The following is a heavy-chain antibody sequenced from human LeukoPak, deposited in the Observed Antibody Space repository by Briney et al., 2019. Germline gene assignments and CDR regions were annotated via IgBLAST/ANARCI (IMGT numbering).Heavy chain of an antibody. CDR2: IKYDEIEK. D-gene: IGHD5-18*01. CDR3: ARDTGALVTHFDY. V-gene: IGHV3-7*03. J-gene: IGHJ4*02. CDR1: GFTFSNYW. Sequence: GGSLRLSCAASGFTFSNYWMSWVRQAPGKGLEWVANIKYDEIEKYHEDSVKGRFTISRDNAKNSIYLQMNSLRAEDTAVYYCARDTGALVTHFDYWGQGTLVTVSS.